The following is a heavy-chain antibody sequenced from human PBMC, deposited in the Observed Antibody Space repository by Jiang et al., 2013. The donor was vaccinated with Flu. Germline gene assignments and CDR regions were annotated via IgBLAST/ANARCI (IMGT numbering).Heavy chain of an antibody. D-gene: IGHD2-8*01. J-gene: IGHJ6*02. Sequence: GVVQPGRSLRLSCAASGFTFSSYGMHWVRQAPGKGLEWVAVISYDGSNKYYADSVKGRFTISRDNSKNTLYLQMNSLRAEDTAVYYCAKDRGRYCTNAVCYTGYYGMDVWGQGTTVTVSS. V-gene: IGHV3-30*18. CDR3: AKDRGRYCTNAVCYTGYYGMDV. CDR1: GFTFSSYG. CDR2: ISYDGSNK.